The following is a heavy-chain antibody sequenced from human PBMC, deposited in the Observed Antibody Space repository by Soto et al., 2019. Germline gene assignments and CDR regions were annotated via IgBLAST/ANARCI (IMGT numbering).Heavy chain of an antibody. J-gene: IGHJ6*02. D-gene: IGHD1-1*01. CDR3: ARTTGGWYYYGMDV. CDR2: IDPSDSYT. CDR1: GYSFTSYW. V-gene: IGHV5-10-1*01. Sequence: GESLKISCKGSGYSFTSYWISWVRQMPGKGLEWMGRIDPSDSYTSYSPSFQGHVTISADKSISTAYLQWSSLKASDTAMYYCARTTGGWYYYGMDVWGQGTTVTVSS.